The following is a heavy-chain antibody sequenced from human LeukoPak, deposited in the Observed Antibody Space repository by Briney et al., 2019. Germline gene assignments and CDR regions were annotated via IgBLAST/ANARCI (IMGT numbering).Heavy chain of an antibody. Sequence: GGSLRLSCAASGFTFSSYAMSWVRQAPGKGLEWVSAISGSGGSTYYADSVKGRFTISRDNSKNTLYLQMNSLRGEDTAVYYCVRGRGSYGWFDPWGQGTLVTVSS. J-gene: IGHJ5*02. D-gene: IGHD3-10*01. V-gene: IGHV3-23*01. CDR1: GFTFSSYA. CDR3: VRGRGSYGWFDP. CDR2: ISGSGGST.